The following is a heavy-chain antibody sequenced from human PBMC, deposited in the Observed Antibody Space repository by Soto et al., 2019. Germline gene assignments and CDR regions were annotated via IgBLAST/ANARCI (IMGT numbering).Heavy chain of an antibody. CDR1: GNSFTSDW. D-gene: IGHD3-10*01. J-gene: IGHJ6*02. CDR2: IDPSDSET. V-gene: IGHV5-10-1*01. Sequence: PGESLKISCHDSGNSFTSDWISWVRQMPGKGLEWMGRIDPSDSETDYSPSFQGRVTISVDRSISTAYLQWSSLKASDTAIYYCARHGIGSGSPGYYGMDVWGQGTKATVSS. CDR3: ARHGIGSGSPGYYGMDV.